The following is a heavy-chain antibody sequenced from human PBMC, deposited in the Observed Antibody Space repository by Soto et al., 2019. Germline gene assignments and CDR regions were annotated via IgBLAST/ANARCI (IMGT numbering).Heavy chain of an antibody. Sequence: VASVKVSCKASGYTFTSYAMNWVRQAPGQGLEWMGWINTNTGNPTYAQGFTGRFVFSLDTSVSTAYLQICSLKAEDTAVYYCAREVYKYYYDSSGYSEGIDYWGQGTLVTVSS. J-gene: IGHJ4*02. D-gene: IGHD3-22*01. CDR3: AREVYKYYYDSSGYSEGIDY. V-gene: IGHV7-4-1*01. CDR1: GYTFTSYA. CDR2: INTNTGNP.